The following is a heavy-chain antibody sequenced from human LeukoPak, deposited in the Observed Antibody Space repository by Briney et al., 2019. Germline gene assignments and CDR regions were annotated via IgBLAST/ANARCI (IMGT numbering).Heavy chain of an antibody. Sequence: ASVKVSCKASGYTFTSYGISWVRQAPGQGLEWMGWINPNSGGTNYAQKFQGRVTMTRDTSISTAYMELSRLRSDDTAVYYCARDIGDYDFWSGYPYWGQGTLVTVSS. CDR2: INPNSGGT. D-gene: IGHD3-3*01. J-gene: IGHJ4*02. CDR3: ARDIGDYDFWSGYPY. V-gene: IGHV1-2*02. CDR1: GYTFTSYG.